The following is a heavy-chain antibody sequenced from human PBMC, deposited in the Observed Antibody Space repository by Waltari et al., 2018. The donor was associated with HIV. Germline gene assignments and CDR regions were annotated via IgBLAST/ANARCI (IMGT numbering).Heavy chain of an antibody. CDR2: INHSGRS. J-gene: IGHJ5*02. CDR3: ARESRRRIRQGGINWFDP. Sequence: QVRLQQWGAGQLKASEPLSLTCAVYGGSLPAPYWSWIRQCPGRGLEWIAEINHSGRSDFNPSLKSRVTIAVDPAKNQFSLTLRSLTAADTGVYYCARESRRRIRQGGINWFDPWGQGTPVTVLS. V-gene: IGHV4-34*02. CDR1: GGSLPAPY. D-gene: IGHD3-10*01.